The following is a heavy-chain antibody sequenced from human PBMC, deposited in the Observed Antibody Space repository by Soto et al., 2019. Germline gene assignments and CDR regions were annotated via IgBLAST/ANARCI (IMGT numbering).Heavy chain of an antibody. CDR1: GGSISSGAYY. D-gene: IGHD3-22*01. CDR2: IYYSGST. Sequence: LSLTGTVTGGSISSGAYYWSWIRQHPGKGLEWIGYIYYSGSTYYNPSLKSRVTISVDTSKNQFSLKLSSVTAADTAVYYCAIYDSSGSRGFQHWGQGTLVTVSS. CDR3: AIYDSSGSRGFQH. J-gene: IGHJ1*01. V-gene: IGHV4-31*03.